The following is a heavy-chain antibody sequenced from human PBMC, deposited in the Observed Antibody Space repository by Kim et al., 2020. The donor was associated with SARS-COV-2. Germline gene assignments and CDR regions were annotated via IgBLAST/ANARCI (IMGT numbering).Heavy chain of an antibody. D-gene: IGHD3-10*01. J-gene: IGHJ6*02. CDR3: ARGPVFGELVLREGLGMDV. Sequence: SRVTISVDTSKNQFSLKLSSVTAADTAVYYCARGPVFGELVLREGLGMDVWGQGTTVTVSS. V-gene: IGHV4-30-2*04.